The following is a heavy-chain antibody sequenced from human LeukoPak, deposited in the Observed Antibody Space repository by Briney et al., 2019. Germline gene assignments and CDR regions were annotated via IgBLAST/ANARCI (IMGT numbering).Heavy chain of an antibody. CDR2: ISSSSIYI. Sequence: GGSLRLSCAASGFIFSIYSMNWVRQAPGKGLEWVSSISSSSIYIYYADSVKGRFTISRDNAKNSLYLQMNSLRAEDTAVYYCAKGSRGNIAAAGHFDYWGQGTLVTVSS. D-gene: IGHD6-13*01. J-gene: IGHJ4*02. CDR3: AKGSRGNIAAAGHFDY. CDR1: GFIFSIYS. V-gene: IGHV3-21*01.